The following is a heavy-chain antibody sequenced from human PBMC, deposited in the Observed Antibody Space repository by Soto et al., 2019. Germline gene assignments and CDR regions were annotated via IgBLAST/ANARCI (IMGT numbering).Heavy chain of an antibody. Sequence: ASVKVSCKASGYTFTSYGISWVRQAPGQGLEWMGWISAYNGNTNYAQKLQGRVTMTTDTSTSTAYMELRSLRSDDTAVYYCARDRFRYYDFWSGYYRFRSDYWGQGTLVPVSS. D-gene: IGHD3-3*01. CDR1: GYTFTSYG. V-gene: IGHV1-18*04. CDR2: ISAYNGNT. CDR3: ARDRFRYYDFWSGYYRFRSDY. J-gene: IGHJ4*02.